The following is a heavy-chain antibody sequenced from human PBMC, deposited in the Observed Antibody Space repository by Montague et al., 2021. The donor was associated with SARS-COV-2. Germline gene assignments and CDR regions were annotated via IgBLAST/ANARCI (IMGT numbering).Heavy chain of an antibody. CDR3: AKDPHYDFWSGYYFDY. V-gene: IGHV3-23*03. Sequence: SLRLSCAASGFTFSNYAMSWVRQAPGKGLEWVSVIYSGGSSTYYXDSVKGRFTISRGNSKNTLYLQMNSLRAEDTAVYYCAKDPHYDFWSGYYFDYWGQGTLVTVSS. J-gene: IGHJ4*02. CDR1: GFTFSNYA. D-gene: IGHD3-3*01. CDR2: IYSGGSST.